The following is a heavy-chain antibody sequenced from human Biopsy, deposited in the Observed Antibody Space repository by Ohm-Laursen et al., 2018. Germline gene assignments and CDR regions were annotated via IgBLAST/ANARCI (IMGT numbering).Heavy chain of an antibody. J-gene: IGHJ4*02. CDR3: ARGMRTTGWPYFDY. Sequence: GTLSLTCPVSGGSISSYYWSWIRQPPGQGLQYIGFIYSGGNTNYNPSLRSRVTMSVDTSKNQFSLRLNSVTAADTAVYYCARGMRTTGWPYFDYWGQGILVTVSS. CDR1: GGSISSYY. D-gene: IGHD2/OR15-2a*01. V-gene: IGHV4-59*01. CDR2: IYSGGNT.